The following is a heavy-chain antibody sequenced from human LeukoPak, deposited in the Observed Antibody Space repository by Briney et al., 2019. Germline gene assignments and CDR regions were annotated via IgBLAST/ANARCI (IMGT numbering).Heavy chain of an antibody. J-gene: IGHJ4*02. D-gene: IGHD3-22*01. CDR3: ARGDYYDSSGYYY. Sequence: GASVKVSCKASGYTFTGYYMHWVRQAPGQGLEWMGWINPNGGGTNYAQKFQGRVTMTRDTSISTAYMELSRLRSDDTAVYYCARGDYYDSSGYYYWGQGTLVTVSS. CDR2: INPNGGGT. V-gene: IGHV1-2*02. CDR1: GYTFTGYY.